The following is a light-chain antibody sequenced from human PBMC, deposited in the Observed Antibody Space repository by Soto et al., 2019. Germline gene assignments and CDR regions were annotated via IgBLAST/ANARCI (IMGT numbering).Light chain of an antibody. J-gene: IGKJ5*01. CDR2: SAS. CDR3: QQLNSSPNT. Sequence: DVQLTQSPSVLPASVGDTVTTTARASQALSNYLAWYQQKPGKAPDLLIYSASTLQSGVPSTFRGSGSETEFSLTIRALHPEYFETYYCQQLNSSPNTFGQGTRLDIK. V-gene: IGKV1-9*01. CDR1: QALSNY.